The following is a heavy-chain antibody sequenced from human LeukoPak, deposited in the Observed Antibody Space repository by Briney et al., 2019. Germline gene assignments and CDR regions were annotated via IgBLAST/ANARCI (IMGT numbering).Heavy chain of an antibody. J-gene: IGHJ4*02. D-gene: IGHD1-1*01. CDR1: GYTFSTCD. V-gene: IGHV1-8*01. CDR3: ARVLGSISD. CDR2: MNPNSGNT. Sequence: GASVKVSCKASGYTFSTCDINWVRQATGQGLEWIGWMNPNSGNTGFAHKFQGRVTMTRDTSINTAYMELSSLRSEDTAVYYCARVLGSISDWGQGTLVTVSS.